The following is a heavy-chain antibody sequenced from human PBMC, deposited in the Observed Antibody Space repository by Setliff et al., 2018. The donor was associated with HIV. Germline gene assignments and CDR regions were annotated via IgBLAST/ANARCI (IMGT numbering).Heavy chain of an antibody. CDR2: IKQDGSEK. CDR3: ARAYVSEWIQVWFDY. CDR1: GFSFSTYW. Sequence: LRLSCAASGFSFSTYWMSWVRQAPGKGLEWVANIKQDGSEKYYMASVRGRFTISRDNAKNSLYLQMNRLRVEDTAVYYCARAYVSEWIQVWFDYWGQGTLVTVSS. D-gene: IGHD3-16*01. V-gene: IGHV3-7*03. J-gene: IGHJ4*02.